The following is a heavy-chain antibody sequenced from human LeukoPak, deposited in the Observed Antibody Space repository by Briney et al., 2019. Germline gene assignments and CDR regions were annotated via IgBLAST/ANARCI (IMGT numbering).Heavy chain of an antibody. CDR3: ATVPAATDYYYMDV. CDR2: IIPIFCTA. J-gene: IGHJ6*03. CDR1: GGTFSSYA. D-gene: IGHD2-2*01. V-gene: IGHV1-69*05. Sequence: ASVKVSCKASGGTFSSYAISWVRQAPGQGLEWMGGIIPIFCTANYAQKFQGRVTITTDESTSTAYMELSSLRSEDTAVYYCATVPAATDYYYMDVWGKGTTVTVSS.